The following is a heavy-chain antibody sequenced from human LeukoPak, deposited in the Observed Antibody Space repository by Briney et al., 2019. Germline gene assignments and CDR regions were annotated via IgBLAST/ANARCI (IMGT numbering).Heavy chain of an antibody. J-gene: IGHJ4*02. CDR3: ARDSQFIGPLY. V-gene: IGHV3-74*01. Sequence: GGSLRLSCAASGFTFTTYGMHWVRQAPGRGLVWVSRIMSDGRSTYADSVKGRFTISRDTAKNTLYLQMNSLRAENTAVYYCARDSQFIGPLYWGQGTLVTVSS. D-gene: IGHD5-24*01. CDR2: IMSDGRST. CDR1: GFTFTTYG.